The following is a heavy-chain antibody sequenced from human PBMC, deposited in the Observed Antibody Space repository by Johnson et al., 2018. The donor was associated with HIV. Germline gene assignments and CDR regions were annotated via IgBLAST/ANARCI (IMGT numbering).Heavy chain of an antibody. J-gene: IGHJ3*01. CDR3: ARGDRGGFDL. Sequence: VQLVESGGGLVQPGGSLRLSCAASGFTFSSYTMSWVRQAPGKGLEWVSRIRGSGGSIFYADSVKGRFTVSRDNAKNSLYLQMDNLRVEDTAVYYCARGDRGGFDLWGQGTMVTVSS. V-gene: IGHV3-23*04. CDR2: IRGSGGSI. D-gene: IGHD1-14*01. CDR1: GFTFSSYT.